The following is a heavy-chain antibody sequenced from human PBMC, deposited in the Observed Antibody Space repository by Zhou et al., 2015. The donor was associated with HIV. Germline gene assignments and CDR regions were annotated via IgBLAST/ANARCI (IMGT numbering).Heavy chain of an antibody. CDR2: INPDSGGI. Sequence: QVLLVQSGAEVKKPGASVKVSCKASGYTFSGYYMHWVRQAPGQGLEWMGWINPDSGGIKYAQQFQGRVTMTRDTSISTAYLELSGLRSDDTAMYYCARLELGYNYDSSGPFDLWGRGTLVTVSS. CDR1: GYTFSGYY. CDR3: ARLELGYNYDSSGPFDL. J-gene: IGHJ2*01. V-gene: IGHV1-2*02. D-gene: IGHD3-22*01.